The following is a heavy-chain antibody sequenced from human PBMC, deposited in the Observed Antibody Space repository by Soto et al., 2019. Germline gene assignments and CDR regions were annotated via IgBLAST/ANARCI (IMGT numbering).Heavy chain of an antibody. Sequence: PGGSLRLSCAAFGFSVSTNFMTWVRQAPGKGLEWVSVIYSGGDTYYSDSVKGRFTISRDNSKNTLYLQMNSLRAEDTAVYYCARATMIALLTHWGQGTLVTVSS. V-gene: IGHV3-66*01. J-gene: IGHJ4*02. D-gene: IGHD3-22*01. CDR1: GFSVSTNF. CDR2: IYSGGDT. CDR3: ARATMIALLTH.